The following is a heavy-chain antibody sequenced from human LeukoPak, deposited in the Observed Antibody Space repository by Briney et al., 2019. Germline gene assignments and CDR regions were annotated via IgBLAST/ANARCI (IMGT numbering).Heavy chain of an antibody. CDR2: ISGSGGST. CDR3: AKESPNNIVVVTAIPWFDP. V-gene: IGHV3-23*01. Sequence: PGASLRLSCAASGFTFSSYAMSWVRQAPGKGLEWVSAISGSGGSTYYADSMKGRFTISRDNSKNTLYLQMNSLRAEDTAVYYCAKESPNNIVVVTAIPWFDPWGQGTLVTVSS. CDR1: GFTFSSYA. D-gene: IGHD2-21*02. J-gene: IGHJ5*02.